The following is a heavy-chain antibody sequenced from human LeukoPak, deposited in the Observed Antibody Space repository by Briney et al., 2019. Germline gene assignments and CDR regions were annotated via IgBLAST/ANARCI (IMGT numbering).Heavy chain of an antibody. Sequence: ASVKVSCKASGYTFTGYYMHWVRQAPGQGLEWMGWINPNSGGTNYAQKFQGRVTMTRDTSISTAYMELSRLRSDDTAVYYCARRGYSSSRSFYYWGQGTLVTVSS. J-gene: IGHJ4*02. CDR3: ARRGYSSSRSFYY. D-gene: IGHD6-13*01. V-gene: IGHV1-2*02. CDR2: INPNSGGT. CDR1: GYTFTGYY.